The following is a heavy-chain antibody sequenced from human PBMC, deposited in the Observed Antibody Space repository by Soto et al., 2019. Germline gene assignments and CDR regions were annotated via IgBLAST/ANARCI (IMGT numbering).Heavy chain of an antibody. J-gene: IGHJ6*02. D-gene: IGHD6-6*01. V-gene: IGHV3-30*18. CDR3: AKDTVEYSSFYGMDV. CDR1: GLTFSSYG. Sequence: GGSLRLSCAASGLTFSSYGMHWVRQAPGKGLEWVAVISYDGSNKYYADSVKGRFTISRDNSKNTLYLQMNSLRAEDTAVYYCAKDTVEYSSFYGMDVWGQGTTVTVSS. CDR2: ISYDGSNK.